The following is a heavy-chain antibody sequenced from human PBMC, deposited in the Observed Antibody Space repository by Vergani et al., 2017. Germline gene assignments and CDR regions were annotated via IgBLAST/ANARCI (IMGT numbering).Heavy chain of an antibody. CDR2: IYYSGST. J-gene: IGHJ5*02. CDR1: GGSISSYY. D-gene: IGHD6-19*01. Sequence: QVQLQESGPGLVKPSETLSLTCTVSGGSISSYYWSWIRQPPGKGLEWIGYIYYSGSTNYNPSLKSRVTISVDTSKNQFSLKLSSVTAADTAVYYCARGLGSSGWVWFDPWGQGTLVTVSS. CDR3: ARGLGSSGWVWFDP. V-gene: IGHV4-59*12.